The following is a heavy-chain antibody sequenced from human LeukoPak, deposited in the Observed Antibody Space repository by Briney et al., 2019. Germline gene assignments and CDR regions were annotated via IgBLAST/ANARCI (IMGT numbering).Heavy chain of an antibody. J-gene: IGHJ4*02. D-gene: IGHD6-13*01. CDR1: GFTFSSYA. V-gene: IGHV3-64D*06. CDR3: VKGDIAAAGTQGFDY. Sequence: PGRSLRLSCSASGFTFSSYAMHWVRQAPGKGLEYVSAISSNGGSTYYADSVKGRFTISRDNSKNTLYLQMSSLRAEDTAVYYCVKGDIAAAGTQGFDYWGQGTLVTVSS. CDR2: ISSNGGST.